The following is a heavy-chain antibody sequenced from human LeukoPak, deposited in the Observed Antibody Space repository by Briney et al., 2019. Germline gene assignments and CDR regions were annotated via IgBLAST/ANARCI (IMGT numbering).Heavy chain of an antibody. J-gene: IGHJ4*02. CDR2: IYNSGSA. Sequence: GGSLRLSCAVSGFTVISNYMSWVRQAPGKGLEWVSVIYNSGSAYYADSVKGRFTISRDSPKNTLYLQMNSLRAEDTAVYYCARDVPAISGSYYYFDYWGQGTLVTVSS. D-gene: IGHD3-10*01. CDR1: GFTVISNY. CDR3: ARDVPAISGSYYYFDY. V-gene: IGHV3-66*03.